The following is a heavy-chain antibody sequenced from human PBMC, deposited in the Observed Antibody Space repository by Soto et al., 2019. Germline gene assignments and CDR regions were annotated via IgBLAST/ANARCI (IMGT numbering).Heavy chain of an antibody. J-gene: IGHJ6*02. V-gene: IGHV3-30*18. CDR1: GFTFSSYG. CDR3: AKARVYYGMDV. D-gene: IGHD6-13*01. Sequence: QVQLVESGGGVVQPGRSLRLSCAASGFTFSSYGMHWVRQAPGKGLEWVAVISYDGSNKYYADSVKGRFTISRDNSKNPLYLQMNSLRAEDTAVYYCAKARVYYGMDVWGQGTTVTVSS. CDR2: ISYDGSNK.